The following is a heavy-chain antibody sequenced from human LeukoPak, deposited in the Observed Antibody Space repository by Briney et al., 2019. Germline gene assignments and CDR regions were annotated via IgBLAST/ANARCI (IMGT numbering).Heavy chain of an antibody. J-gene: IGHJ4*02. Sequence: SETLSLTCAVYGGSFSGYYWSWIRQPPGKGLEWIGEINHSGSTNYNPSLKSRVTISVDTSKNQFSLKLSPVTAADTAVYYCARTASSGTYGVGYFDYWGQGTLVTVSS. V-gene: IGHV4-34*01. CDR2: INHSGST. CDR3: ARTASSGTYGVGYFDY. CDR1: GGSFSGYY. D-gene: IGHD3-22*01.